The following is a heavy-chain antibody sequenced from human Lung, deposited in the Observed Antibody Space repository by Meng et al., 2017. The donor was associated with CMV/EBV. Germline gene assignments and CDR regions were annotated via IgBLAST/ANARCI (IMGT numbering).Heavy chain of an antibody. Sequence: QAQLQESGPGLVKPSQTLALTCTVSGGSISSGGFYWSWIRQHPGKGLEWIGYIYYSGSTYYNPSLRRRVAISIDTSKNQFSLKLTSVTAADTAVYFCARTNYGDYNWFDPWGQGTLVTVSS. J-gene: IGHJ5*02. CDR1: GGSISSGGFY. CDR3: ARTNYGDYNWFDP. D-gene: IGHD4-17*01. V-gene: IGHV4-31*03. CDR2: IYYSGST.